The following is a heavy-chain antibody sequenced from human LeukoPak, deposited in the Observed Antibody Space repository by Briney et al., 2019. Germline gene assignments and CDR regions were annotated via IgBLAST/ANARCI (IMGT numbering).Heavy chain of an antibody. J-gene: IGHJ4*02. CDR3: ARDLDYGDYVGY. CDR1: GYTFTGYY. D-gene: IGHD4-17*01. Sequence: ASVKVSCKASGYTFTGYYMHWVRQAPGQGLEWMGWINPNSGGTNYAQKFQGRVTMTSDTSISTAYMELSRLRSDDTAVYYCARDLDYGDYVGYWGQGTLVTVSS. V-gene: IGHV1-2*02. CDR2: INPNSGGT.